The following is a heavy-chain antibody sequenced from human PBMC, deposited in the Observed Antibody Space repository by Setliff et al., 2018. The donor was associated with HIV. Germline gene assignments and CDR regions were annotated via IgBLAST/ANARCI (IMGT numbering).Heavy chain of an antibody. CDR3: ARGGPGSSFGYDWFDP. V-gene: IGHV1-18*01. J-gene: IGHJ5*02. CDR1: GYTFTNFG. CDR2: ISAYNGNT. Sequence: ASVKVSCKASGYTFTNFGIGWVRQAPGQGLEWMGWISAYNGNTNYAQKLQGRVTMTTDTSTSTAYMELRSLRSDDTAIYYCARGGPGSSFGYDWFDPWGQGTPVTVSS. D-gene: IGHD5-18*01.